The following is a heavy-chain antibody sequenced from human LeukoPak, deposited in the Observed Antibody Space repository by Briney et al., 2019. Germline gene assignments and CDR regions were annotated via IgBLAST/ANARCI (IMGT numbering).Heavy chain of an antibody. Sequence: GGSLRLSCAASGFTFSSYSMNWVRQAPGEGLEWVSSISSSTTYIPYADSVKGRFTISRDNAKNSLYLQMNSLRAEDTAVYYCARGAAGYVGASSFDYWGQGTLVTVSS. CDR3: ARGAAGYVGASSFDY. CDR2: ISSSTTYI. D-gene: IGHD1-26*01. V-gene: IGHV3-21*01. CDR1: GFTFSSYS. J-gene: IGHJ4*02.